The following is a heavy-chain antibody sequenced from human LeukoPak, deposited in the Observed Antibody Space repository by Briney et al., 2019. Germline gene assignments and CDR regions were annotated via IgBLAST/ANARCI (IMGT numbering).Heavy chain of an antibody. V-gene: IGHV3-72*01. CDR1: GVTLSDHH. J-gene: IGHJ3*02. CDR3: ARDGKEGDNSAFDI. CDR2: TRDKARGYTT. Sequence: GGSLRLTCAASGVTLSDHHMDWVRQAPGKGLEWVGRTRDKARGYTTEYAASVKGRFTISRDDSKTLVYLQMKNLKTEDTAVYFCARDGKEGDNSAFDIWGQGTVVTVSS. D-gene: IGHD3-22*01.